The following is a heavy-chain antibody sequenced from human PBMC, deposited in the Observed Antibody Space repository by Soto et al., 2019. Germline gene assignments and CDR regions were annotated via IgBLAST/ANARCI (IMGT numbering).Heavy chain of an antibody. J-gene: IGHJ3*02. Sequence: ARTLSFTCTVSGGSISSYYLSWIRQHPGKGLEWIGYIYYSGSTNYNPSLKSRVTISVDTSKNHFSLKLSSVTAADTAVYYCARGYEGGYSYGYPAFDIWGQGTMVTV. V-gene: IGHV4-59*01. D-gene: IGHD5-18*01. CDR1: GGSISSYY. CDR2: IYYSGST. CDR3: ARGYEGGYSYGYPAFDI.